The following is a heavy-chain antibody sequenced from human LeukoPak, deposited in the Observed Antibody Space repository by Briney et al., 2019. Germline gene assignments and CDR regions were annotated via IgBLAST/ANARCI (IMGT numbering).Heavy chain of an antibody. CDR1: GYTFTSYG. CDR2: ISTYNAKT. D-gene: IGHD1-1*01. J-gene: IGHJ4*02. CDR3: AREPLQMEHLYYFDH. Sequence: EASVKVSCKASGYTFTSYGISWVRQAPGQWLEWMGWISTYNAKTTYAQKVQDRVTMTTDTSTSTAYMELRSLRSDDTAIYYCAREPLQMEHLYYFDHWGQGTLVTVSS. V-gene: IGHV1-18*01.